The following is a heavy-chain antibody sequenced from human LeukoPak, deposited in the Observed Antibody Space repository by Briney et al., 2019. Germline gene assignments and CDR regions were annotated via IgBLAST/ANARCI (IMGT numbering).Heavy chain of an antibody. CDR1: GYTFTRYG. J-gene: IGHJ6*03. V-gene: IGHV1-18*01. CDR2: ISAYNGNT. CDR3: ARERKIAPLRYFAQANYMDV. D-gene: IGHD3-9*01. Sequence: GASVKVSCKASGYTFTRYGISWVRPAPGQGLEWMGWISAYNGNTNYAQKLQGRVTMTTGTSTSTAYMELRSLRSDDTAVYYCARERKIAPLRYFAQANYMDVWGKGTTVTVSS.